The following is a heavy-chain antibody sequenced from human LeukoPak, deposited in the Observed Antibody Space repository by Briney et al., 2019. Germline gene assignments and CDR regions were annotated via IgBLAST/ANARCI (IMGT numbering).Heavy chain of an antibody. CDR3: ARVGNYMDV. CDR2: IYHSGST. CDR1: GYSISSGYY. J-gene: IGHJ6*03. V-gene: IGHV4-38-2*01. Sequence: PSETLSLTCAVSGYSISSGYYWGWIRQPPGKGLEWIGSIYHSGSTYYNPSLKSRVTISVDTSKNQFSLKLSSVTAADTAVYYCARVGNYMDVWGKGTKGTVSS.